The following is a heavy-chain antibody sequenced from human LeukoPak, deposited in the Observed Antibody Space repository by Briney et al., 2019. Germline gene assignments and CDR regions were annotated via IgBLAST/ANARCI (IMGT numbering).Heavy chain of an antibody. D-gene: IGHD3-3*01. CDR3: ARPTDYDFWSGYSTYYYYMDV. Sequence: PGGSLRLSCAASGFTFSSYAMSWVRQAPGKGLEWVSAISGSGGSTYYADSVKGRFTISRDNSKNTLYLQMNSLRAEDTAVYYCARPTDYDFWSGYSTYYYYMDVWGKGTTVTVSS. CDR2: ISGSGGST. V-gene: IGHV3-23*01. J-gene: IGHJ6*03. CDR1: GFTFSSYA.